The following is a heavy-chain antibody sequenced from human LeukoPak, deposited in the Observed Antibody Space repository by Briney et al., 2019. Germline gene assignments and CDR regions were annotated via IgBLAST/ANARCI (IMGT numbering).Heavy chain of an antibody. V-gene: IGHV4-61*01. CDR2: ISNSGST. J-gene: IGHJ4*02. D-gene: IGHD3-22*01. CDR3: ARSPSGYRFDS. Sequence: SETLSLTCAVSGGYVNRGTFFWTWIRKPPGKGLEWIGYISNSGSTNYHPSLKSRVTISSDTSKTQFTLKLTSVTAADTAVYYCARSPSGYRFDSWGQGTLVTVSP. CDR1: GGYVNRGTFF.